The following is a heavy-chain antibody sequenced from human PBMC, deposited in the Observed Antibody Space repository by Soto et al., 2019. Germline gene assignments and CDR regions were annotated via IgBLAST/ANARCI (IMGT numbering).Heavy chain of an antibody. D-gene: IGHD3-22*01. CDR1: GGSISSGDFY. V-gene: IGHV4-30-4*01. J-gene: IGHJ4*02. CDR3: ARAMPYDSSGYYFDY. CDR2: IYYSGNT. Sequence: KTSETLSLTCTVSGGSISSGDFYWSWIRPPPGKGLEWIGYIYYSGNTYYNPSLKSRVTISVDTYKIQFSLKLSSVTAADTAVYYCARAMPYDSSGYYFDYWGQGTLVTVSS.